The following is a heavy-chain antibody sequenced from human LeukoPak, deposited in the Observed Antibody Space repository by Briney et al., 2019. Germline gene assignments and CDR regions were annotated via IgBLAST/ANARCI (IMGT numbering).Heavy chain of an antibody. V-gene: IGHV1-2*02. D-gene: IGHD2-2*01. CDR2: LYAKSGDT. J-gene: IGHJ4*02. Sequence: GASVKVSCKASGYTFSDYYMHWVRQAPGQGLEWMGWLYAKSGDTHYEQKFQGRVTLTRDTSISTAYMELSSLTSDDTAVYYCARDPAEEVVGIDYWGQGTLATVSS. CDR3: ARDPAEEVVGIDY. CDR1: GYTFSDYY.